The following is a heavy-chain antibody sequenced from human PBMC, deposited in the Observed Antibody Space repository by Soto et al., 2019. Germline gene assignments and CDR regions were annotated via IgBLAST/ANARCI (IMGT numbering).Heavy chain of an antibody. V-gene: IGHV1-46*01. D-gene: IGHD5-18*01. CDR2: INPSGGST. CDR1: GYTFTSYD. CDR3: ERDRDSKQLWVLIDY. J-gene: IGHJ4*02. Sequence: ASVKVSCKASGYTFTSYDMHWVRQAPGQRLEWMGWINPSGGSTSYAQKFQGRVTMTRDTSTSTVYMELSSLRSEDTAVYYCERDRDSKQLWVLIDYWGQGTLVTVS.